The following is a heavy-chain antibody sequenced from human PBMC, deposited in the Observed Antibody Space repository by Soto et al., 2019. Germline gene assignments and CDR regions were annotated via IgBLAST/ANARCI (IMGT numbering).Heavy chain of an antibody. Sequence: QVQLQQWGAGLLKPSETLSLTCAVYGGSFSGYYWSWIRQPPGKGLAWIGEINHSGCTNYNPSIKSRVTITVDTSKNQFSLKLSSVTAADTAVYYCARGPRGRYNWNYGSPDYWGQGTLVTVSS. CDR2: INHSGCT. V-gene: IGHV4-34*01. D-gene: IGHD1-7*01. CDR3: ARGPRGRYNWNYGSPDY. CDR1: GGSFSGYY. J-gene: IGHJ4*02.